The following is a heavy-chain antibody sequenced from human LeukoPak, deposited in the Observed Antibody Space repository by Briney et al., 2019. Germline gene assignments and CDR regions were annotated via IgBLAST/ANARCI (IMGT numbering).Heavy chain of an antibody. J-gene: IGHJ4*02. CDR2: IYHSGST. D-gene: IGHD3-3*01. CDR1: GYSISSGYY. V-gene: IGHV4-38-2*01. CDR3: ARQGVLRFLEWLSDFDY. Sequence: SETLSLTCVVSGYSISSGYYWGWIRQPPGKGLEWIGSIYHSGSTYYNPSLKSRVTISVDTSKNQFSLRLSSVTAADTAVYYCARQGVLRFLEWLSDFDYWGQGTLVTVSS.